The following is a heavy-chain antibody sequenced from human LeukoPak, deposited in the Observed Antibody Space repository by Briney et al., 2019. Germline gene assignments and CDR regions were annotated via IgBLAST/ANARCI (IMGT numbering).Heavy chain of an antibody. D-gene: IGHD5-18*01. J-gene: IGHJ4*02. CDR1: GGTFSSYA. CDR3: ARGLDASMETAYDY. V-gene: IGHV1-69*01. Sequence: SVKVSCKASGGTFSSYAISGVRQAPGQGLEWMGGIIPIFGTANYAQKFQGRVTITAYESTSTAYMALRSLRFEDTAIYYCARGLDASMETAYDYWGQGTLVTVSS. CDR2: IIPIFGTA.